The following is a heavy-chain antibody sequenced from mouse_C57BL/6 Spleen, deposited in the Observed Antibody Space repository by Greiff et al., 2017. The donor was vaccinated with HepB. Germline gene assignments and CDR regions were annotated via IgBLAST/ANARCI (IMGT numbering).Heavy chain of an antibody. CDR3: ARRSWSYWYFDV. CDR2: IDPSDSET. J-gene: IGHJ1*03. V-gene: IGHV1-52*01. Sequence: VQLQQPGAELVRPGSSVKLSCKASGYTFTSYWMHWVKQRPIQGLEWIGNIDPSDSETHYNQKFKDKATLTVDKSSSTAYMQLSSLTSEDSAVYYCARRSWSYWYFDVWGTGTTVTVSS. CDR1: GYTFTSYW.